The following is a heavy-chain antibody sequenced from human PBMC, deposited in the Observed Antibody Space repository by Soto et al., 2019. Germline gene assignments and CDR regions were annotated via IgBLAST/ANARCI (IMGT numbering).Heavy chain of an antibody. CDR1: GYTFTSYD. CDR3: ARGLHGIAAAGTSSASYYYYYYMDV. Sequence: GASVKVSCKASGYTFTSYDINWVRQATGQGLEWMGWMNPNSGNTGYAQKFQGRVTMTRNTSISTAYMELSSLRSEDTAVYYCARGLHGIAAAGTSSASYYYYYYMDVWGKGTTVTVSS. V-gene: IGHV1-8*01. J-gene: IGHJ6*03. CDR2: MNPNSGNT. D-gene: IGHD6-13*01.